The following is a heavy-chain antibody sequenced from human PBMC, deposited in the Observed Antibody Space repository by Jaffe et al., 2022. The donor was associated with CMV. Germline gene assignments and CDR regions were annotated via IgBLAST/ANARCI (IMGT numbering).Heavy chain of an antibody. CDR3: TTGPWEVSYGVAGDY. Sequence: EVQLVESGGGLVKPGGSLRLSCAASGFTFSNAWMSWVRQAPGKGLEWVGRIKSKTDGGTTDYAAPVKGRFTISRDDSKNTLYLQMNSLKTEDTAVYYCTTGPWEVSYGVAGDYWGQGTLVTVSS. CDR2: IKSKTDGGTT. J-gene: IGHJ4*02. D-gene: IGHD3-16*02. CDR1: GFTFSNAW. V-gene: IGHV3-15*01.